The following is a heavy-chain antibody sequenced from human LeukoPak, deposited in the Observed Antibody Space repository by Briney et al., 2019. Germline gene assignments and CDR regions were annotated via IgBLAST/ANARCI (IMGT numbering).Heavy chain of an antibody. D-gene: IGHD1-14*01. J-gene: IGHJ4*02. CDR3: ARHGTISSESYFDY. CDR2: IHNSGRT. CDR1: GGSISSYY. V-gene: IGHV4-59*08. Sequence: SETLSLTCTVSGGSISSYYWSWIRHPPGEGLEWIGYIHNSGRTNYNPSLKSRVTGFVDTSKNQVSLRLSSVTAADTAVYYCARHGTISSESYFDYWGQGALVTVSS.